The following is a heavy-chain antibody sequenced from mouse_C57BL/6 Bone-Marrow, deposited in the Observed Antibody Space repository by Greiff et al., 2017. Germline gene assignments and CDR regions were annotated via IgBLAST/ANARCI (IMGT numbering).Heavy chain of an antibody. Sequence: QVQLQQPGAELVMPGASVKLSCKASGYTFTSYWMHWVKQRPGQGLEWIGEIDPSDSYTNYNQKFKGKSTLTVDKSSSTAYMQRSSLTSEDSAVYYCARGPSPYFDYWGQGTTLTVSS. V-gene: IGHV1-69*01. CDR1: GYTFTSYW. CDR3: ARGPSPYFDY. CDR2: IDPSDSYT. J-gene: IGHJ2*01.